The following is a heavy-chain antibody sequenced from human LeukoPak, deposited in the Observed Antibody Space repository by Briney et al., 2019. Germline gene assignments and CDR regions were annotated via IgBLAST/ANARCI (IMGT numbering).Heavy chain of an antibody. D-gene: IGHD5-24*01. CDR3: ARRSPYSTGYNYYFDF. CDR2: VYHSGAS. V-gene: IGHV4-38-2*01. CDR1: RYSISSPFY. J-gene: IGHJ4*02. Sequence: SETLSLTCAVSRYSISSPFYWGWIRQPPGKGLEWIATVYHSGASNYNPSLKGRVTISVDTSKNQFSLKLTSVTAADTAVYYCARRSPYSTGYNYYFDFWGQGTPVTVSP.